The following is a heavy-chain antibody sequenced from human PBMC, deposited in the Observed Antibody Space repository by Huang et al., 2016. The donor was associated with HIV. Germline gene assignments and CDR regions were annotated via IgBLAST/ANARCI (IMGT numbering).Heavy chain of an antibody. CDR1: GYIFSNYD. D-gene: IGHD6-19*01. CDR3: ARLTSGWYQDY. J-gene: IGHJ4*02. CDR2: LNPNSGKT. Sequence: QVQLVQSGPEVKKPGASVKVSCRTSGYIFSNYDSNWVRQAPGQGLQWMGWLNPNSGKTAYGQNFQGRVTLTRSTSTGAAYMVLNSLTSQDTAVYYCARLTSGWYQDYWGQGTLVTVSS. V-gene: IGHV1-8*01.